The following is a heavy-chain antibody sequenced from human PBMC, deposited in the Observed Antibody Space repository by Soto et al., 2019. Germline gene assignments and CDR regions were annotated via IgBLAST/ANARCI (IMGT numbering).Heavy chain of an antibody. V-gene: IGHV4-39*01. CDR3: ATQEVGGSYVYTFDP. CDR1: GGSSTSSSYY. D-gene: IGHD1-26*01. J-gene: IGHJ5*02. Sequence: PLETLSLTCTVAGGSSTSSSYYWGWIRQPPGKGLEWIGSIYYSGSTYYSPSLKSRVTISVDTSKNPFSLKLSSVTAADTAVYYCATQEVGGSYVYTFDPWGQGTLVTVSS. CDR2: IYYSGST.